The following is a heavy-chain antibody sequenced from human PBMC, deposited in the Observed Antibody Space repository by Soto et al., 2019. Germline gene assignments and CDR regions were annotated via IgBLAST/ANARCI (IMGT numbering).Heavy chain of an antibody. V-gene: IGHV3-23*01. CDR1: GVNFINLC. D-gene: IGHD6-6*01. Sequence: GLLRLPWGASGVNFINLCINRVLQAPRKGLEWVSAISGSGGSTYYADSVKGRFTISRDNSKNTLYLQMNSLRAEDTALYYCRKDLERLVRGFDFWGQGTLVTVSS. CDR3: RKDLERLVRGFDF. CDR2: ISGSGGST. J-gene: IGHJ4*02.